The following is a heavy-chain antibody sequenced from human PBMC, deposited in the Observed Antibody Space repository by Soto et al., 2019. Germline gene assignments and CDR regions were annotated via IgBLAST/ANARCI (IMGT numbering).Heavy chain of an antibody. V-gene: IGHV1-69*12. D-gene: IGHD3-3*01. Sequence: QVQLVQSGAEVKKPGSSVKVSCKASGGTFSSYAISWVRQAPGQGLEWMGGIIPIFGTANYAQKFQGRVTIXXDXSXXTAYMELSSLRSEDTAVYYCARDFLEWLPLRGMDVWGQGTTVTVSS. CDR3: ARDFLEWLPLRGMDV. J-gene: IGHJ6*02. CDR1: GGTFSSYA. CDR2: IIPIFGTA.